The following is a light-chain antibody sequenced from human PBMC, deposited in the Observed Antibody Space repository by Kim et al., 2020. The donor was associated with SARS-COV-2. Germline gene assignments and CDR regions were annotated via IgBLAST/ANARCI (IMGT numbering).Light chain of an antibody. V-gene: IGLV1-51*01. CDR3: GTWDVSLSVL. J-gene: IGLJ2*01. CDR1: HPNIANNY. CDR2: DND. Sequence: PGQKVTITGSGTHPNIANNYVSWYQQVPGAAPKLLIYDNDRRPSGIPDRFSGSKSGTSATLDITGLQPGDEADYYCGTWDVSLSVLFGGGTQLTVL.